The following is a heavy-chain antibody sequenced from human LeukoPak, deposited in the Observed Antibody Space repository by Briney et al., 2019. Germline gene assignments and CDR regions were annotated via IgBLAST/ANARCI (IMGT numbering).Heavy chain of an antibody. CDR3: AREHSGYDFPGRDYYYMDV. V-gene: IGHV3-23*01. J-gene: IGHJ6*03. CDR1: GFTFSNYG. D-gene: IGHD5-12*01. Sequence: GGSLRLSCAASGFTFSNYGMSWVRQAPGQGVGWVSVISDNGAVTFYGDSVKVRFTISRDNSKKKLYLQMNSRRGEDTAVYYCAREHSGYDFPGRDYYYMDVWGKGTTVTVSS. CDR2: ISDNGAVT.